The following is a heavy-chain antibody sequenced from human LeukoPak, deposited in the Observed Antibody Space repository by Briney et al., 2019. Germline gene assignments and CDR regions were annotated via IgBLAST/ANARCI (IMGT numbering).Heavy chain of an antibody. CDR1: GGSISSNNW. D-gene: IGHD4-17*01. V-gene: IGHV4-4*02. Sequence: SGTLSLTCAVSGGSISSNNWWSWVRQPPGKGLEFIGHVHYSGTTNYNPSLRSRVTISIDTSKKHFFLKLKSVTAADTAVYYCATGYGDFRVEGRYFYSWGQGTLVTVSS. CDR2: VHYSGTT. CDR3: ATGYGDFRVEGRYFYS. J-gene: IGHJ4*02.